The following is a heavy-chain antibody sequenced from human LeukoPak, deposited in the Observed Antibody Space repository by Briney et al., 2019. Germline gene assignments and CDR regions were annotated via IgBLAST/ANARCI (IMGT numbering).Heavy chain of an antibody. Sequence: GGSLRRSCAASGFTFDEYAMHWVRQPPGKGLEWVSGISWNSCDIGYADSVKGRFTISRDNAKNSLYLQMNSLRAEDMALYYCAKGVGTSYHYHMDVWGKGTTVIVSS. V-gene: IGHV3-9*03. CDR2: ISWNSCDI. CDR1: GFTFDEYA. CDR3: AKGVGTSYHYHMDV. D-gene: IGHD1-26*01. J-gene: IGHJ6*03.